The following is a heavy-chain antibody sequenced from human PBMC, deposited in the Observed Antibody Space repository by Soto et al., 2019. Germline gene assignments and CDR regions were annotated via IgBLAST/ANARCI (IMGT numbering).Heavy chain of an antibody. V-gene: IGHV3-30*18. CDR1: GFTFSSDG. Sequence: GGSLRLSCAASGFTFSSDGMHWVRQAPGKGLEWVAVISYDGSNKYYADSVKGRFTISRDNSKNTLYLQMNSLRAEDTAVYYCAKVFGPAPVGTPSSGYYWGQGTLVLGSS. D-gene: IGHD1-1*01. CDR2: ISYDGSNK. CDR3: AKVFGPAPVGTPSSGYY. J-gene: IGHJ4*02.